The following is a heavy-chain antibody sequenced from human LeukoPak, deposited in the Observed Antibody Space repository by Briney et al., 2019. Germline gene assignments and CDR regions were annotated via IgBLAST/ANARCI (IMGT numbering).Heavy chain of an antibody. J-gene: IGHJ4*02. CDR3: ARTCSSSWCYMVH. Sequence: SVTVPCKHSGYSLAHFGIPWVRPAPGQGLTWMGWMSVYYRKTNDALNLQRIVTLATDTSTSTAYMGLRRLRSDDTALYYCARTCSSSWCYMVHLGQGSLV. CDR1: GYSLAHFG. D-gene: IGHD2-2*01. V-gene: IGHV1-18*01. CDR2: MSVYYRKT.